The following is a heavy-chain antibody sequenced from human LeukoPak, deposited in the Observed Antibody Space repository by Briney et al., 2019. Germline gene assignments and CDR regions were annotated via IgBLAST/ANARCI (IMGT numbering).Heavy chain of an antibody. CDR1: GYAFTSYD. CDR3: ARGPSGHYYYYMDV. V-gene: IGHV1-8*03. CDR2: MNPNSGDT. D-gene: IGHD2-15*01. Sequence: GASVKVSCKASGYAFTSYDINWVRQATGQGLEWMGWMNPNSGDTGYAQKFQGRVTITRNSSVSTASMELSSLRSDDTAVYYCARGPSGHYYYYMDVWGKGTTVTVSS. J-gene: IGHJ6*03.